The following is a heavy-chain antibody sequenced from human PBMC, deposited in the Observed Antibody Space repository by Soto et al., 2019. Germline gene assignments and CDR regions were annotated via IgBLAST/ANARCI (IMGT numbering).Heavy chain of an antibody. CDR3: ARVLGSSWAHPFDY. Sequence: GGSLRLSCAASGFTVSSNYMSWVRQAPGKGLEWVSVIYSGGSTYYADSVKGRFTISRDNSKNTLYLQMNSLRAEDTAVYYCARVLGSSWAHPFDYWGQGTLVTVSS. D-gene: IGHD6-13*01. V-gene: IGHV3-53*01. J-gene: IGHJ4*02. CDR2: IYSGGST. CDR1: GFTVSSNY.